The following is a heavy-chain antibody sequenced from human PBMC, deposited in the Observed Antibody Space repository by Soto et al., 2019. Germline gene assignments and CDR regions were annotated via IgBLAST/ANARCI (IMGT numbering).Heavy chain of an antibody. J-gene: IGHJ4*02. Sequence: PGGSLRLSCAASGFTFSSYSMNWVRQAPGKGLEWVSSISSSSSYIYYADSVKGRFTISRDNAKNSLYLQMNSLRAGDTAVYYCARDESGTHSSSWYVYWGQGTLVTVSS. V-gene: IGHV3-21*01. CDR3: ARDESGTHSSSWYVY. CDR1: GFTFSSYS. CDR2: ISSSSSYI. D-gene: IGHD6-13*01.